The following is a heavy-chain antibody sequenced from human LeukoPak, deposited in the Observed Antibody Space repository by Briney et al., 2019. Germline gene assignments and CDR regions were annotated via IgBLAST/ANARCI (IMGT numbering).Heavy chain of an antibody. Sequence: GGSLRLSCATSGFEFSRSWMHWVRQAPGKGLAWVSHINTDGSTTNYADSVKGRFTISRDNNKNTLHLQMNNLRAEDTAVYYCARETSGRDDYWGQGTLVTVSS. CDR2: INTDGSTT. V-gene: IGHV3-74*01. CDR3: ARETSGRDDY. D-gene: IGHD2-15*01. J-gene: IGHJ4*02. CDR1: GFEFSRSW.